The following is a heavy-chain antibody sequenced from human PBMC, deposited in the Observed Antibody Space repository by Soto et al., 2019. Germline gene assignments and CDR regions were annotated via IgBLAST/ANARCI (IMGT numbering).Heavy chain of an antibody. V-gene: IGHV3-66*01. D-gene: IGHD3-3*02. CDR2: IYSGGST. J-gene: IGHJ5*02. Sequence: GVSLRLSCAASGFTLSSNYMSCVRQAPGKGLEWVSVIYSGGSTYYADFVKGRFTIARDNSKNTLYLQMDSLRIEDMAIYYCARSLAGIGEKWLGPWGQGTLVTVSS. CDR3: ARSLAGIGEKWLGP. CDR1: GFTLSSNY.